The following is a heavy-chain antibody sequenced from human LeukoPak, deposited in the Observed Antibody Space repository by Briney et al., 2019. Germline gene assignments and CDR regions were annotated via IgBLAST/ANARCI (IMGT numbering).Heavy chain of an antibody. V-gene: IGHV4-4*07. CDR1: GGSISSYY. CDR3: AREGIAAARSNWFDP. Sequence: PSETLSLTCTVSGGSISSYYWSWIRQPAGKGLEWIGRIYTSGSTNYNPSLKSRVTISVDTSKNQFSLKLSSVTAADTAVYYCAREGIAAARSNWFDPWGQGTLVTVSS. CDR2: IYTSGST. D-gene: IGHD6-13*01. J-gene: IGHJ5*02.